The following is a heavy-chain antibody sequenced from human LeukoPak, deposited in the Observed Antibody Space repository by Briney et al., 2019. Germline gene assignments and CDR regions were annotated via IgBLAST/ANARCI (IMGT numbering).Heavy chain of an antibody. Sequence: GGSLRLSCEASGFSLSTYGMHWVRQAPGKGLEWVALIWFDGSNKHYADSVKGRFTISRDNSKNTMYLQMDSLRAEDTAVYYCARVVSYYGSSYRLLDLWGRGTLVTVSS. CDR3: ARVVSYYGSSYRLLDL. CDR1: GFSLSTYG. J-gene: IGHJ2*01. D-gene: IGHD3-10*01. V-gene: IGHV3-33*01. CDR2: IWFDGSNK.